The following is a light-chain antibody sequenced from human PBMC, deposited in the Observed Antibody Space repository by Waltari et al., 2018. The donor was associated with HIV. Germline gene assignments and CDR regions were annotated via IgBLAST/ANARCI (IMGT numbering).Light chain of an antibody. Sequence: QFVLPQPPSAFGTPGQRVTIPCSGPRSNLGSNHVYWDHQIPGTAPKPLIYRNNQRPSGVPDRFSGSKSGTSASLAISGLRSEDEADYYCATWDDSLSGWVFGGGTKLTVL. J-gene: IGLJ3*02. CDR3: ATWDDSLSGWV. V-gene: IGLV1-47*01. CDR1: RSNLGSNH. CDR2: RNN.